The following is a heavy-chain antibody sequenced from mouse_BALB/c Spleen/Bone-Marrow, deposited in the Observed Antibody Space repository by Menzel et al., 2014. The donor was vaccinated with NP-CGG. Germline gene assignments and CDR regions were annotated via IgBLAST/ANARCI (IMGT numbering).Heavy chain of an antibody. J-gene: IGHJ2*01. CDR2: IRNKANGYTT. CDR3: ARDKGRVFFDY. Sequence: EVNLVESGGGLVQPGGSLRLSCVTSGFTFTDYYMNWVRQPPGKALEWLGFIRNKANGYTTEYSASVKGRFTIPRDNSQNILYLQMNTLRAEDSATYYCARDKGRVFFDYWGQGTTLTVSS. V-gene: IGHV7-3*02. CDR1: GFTFTDYY.